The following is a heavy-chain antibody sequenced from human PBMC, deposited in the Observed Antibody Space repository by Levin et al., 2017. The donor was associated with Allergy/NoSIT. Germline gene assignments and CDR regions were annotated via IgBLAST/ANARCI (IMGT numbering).Heavy chain of an antibody. V-gene: IGHV3-30-3*01. CDR2: ISFDGTKK. J-gene: IGHJ3*02. CDR1: GFTLNNHA. Sequence: LSLTCAASGFTLNNHAMHWVRQAPGKGLEWVTIISFDGTKKYDADSVKGRFTISRDNSRNTLYLQMNRLKTEDTAVYYCARPRSADYNFWSEIASDAIDIWGQGTMVTVSS. D-gene: IGHD3-3*01. CDR3: ARPRSADYNFWSEIASDAIDI.